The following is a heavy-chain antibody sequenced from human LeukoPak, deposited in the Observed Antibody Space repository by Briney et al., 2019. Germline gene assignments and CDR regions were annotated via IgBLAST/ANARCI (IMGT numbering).Heavy chain of an antibody. D-gene: IGHD1-26*01. Sequence: PVASVKVSCKVSGGTFSSYAISWVRQAPGQGLEWMGGIIPIFGTANYAQKFQGRVTITADESTSTAYMELSSLRSEDTAVYYCAKGAYSGSNGMDVWGQGTTVTVSS. CDR3: AKGAYSGSNGMDV. CDR2: IIPIFGTA. CDR1: GGTFSSYA. V-gene: IGHV1-69*13. J-gene: IGHJ6*02.